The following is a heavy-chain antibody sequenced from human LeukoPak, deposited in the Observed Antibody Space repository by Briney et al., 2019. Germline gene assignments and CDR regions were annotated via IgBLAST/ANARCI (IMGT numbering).Heavy chain of an antibody. J-gene: IGHJ3*02. CDR2: IIHSGST. Sequence: SETLSLTCAVYGGSFSGYYWSWIRQPPGKGLEWIGEIIHSGSTNYTPSLKSRVTIAVDTSKNQFSLKLSSVTAADTAVYYCARARYCSSTSCYYTAFDIWGQGTMVTVSS. D-gene: IGHD2-2*01. CDR1: GGSFSGYY. V-gene: IGHV4-34*12. CDR3: ARARYCSSTSCYYTAFDI.